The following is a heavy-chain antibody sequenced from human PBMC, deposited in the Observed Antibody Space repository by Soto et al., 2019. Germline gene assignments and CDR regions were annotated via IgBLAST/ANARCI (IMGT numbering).Heavy chain of an antibody. D-gene: IGHD3-9*01. Sequence: GGSLILSCAASGFTFSSYWMHWVRQAPGKGLVWVSRINSDGSSTSYADSVKGRFTISRDNAKNTLYLQMNSLRAEDTAVYYCARARLPPIFNGMDVWGQGTTVTLSS. CDR2: INSDGSST. J-gene: IGHJ6*02. CDR3: ARARLPPIFNGMDV. V-gene: IGHV3-74*01. CDR1: GFTFSSYW.